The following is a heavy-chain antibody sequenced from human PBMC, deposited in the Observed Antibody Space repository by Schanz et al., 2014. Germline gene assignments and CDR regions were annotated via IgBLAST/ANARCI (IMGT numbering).Heavy chain of an antibody. Sequence: QVQLVESGGGLVKPGGSLRLSCAASGFSFSDYGMHWVRQAPGRGLEWVAVISYHGSERYYADSVKGRFTISRDNSKNTLYLQMNSLRTEDTAVYFCAKSYDTSGYSGFDYWGQGTLVTVSS. V-gene: IGHV3-30*18. CDR2: ISYHGSER. CDR3: AKSYDTSGYSGFDY. D-gene: IGHD3-22*01. J-gene: IGHJ4*02. CDR1: GFSFSDYG.